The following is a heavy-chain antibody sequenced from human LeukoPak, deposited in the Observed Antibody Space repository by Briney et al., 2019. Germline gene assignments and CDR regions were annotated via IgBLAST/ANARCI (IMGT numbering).Heavy chain of an antibody. CDR3: AKDASGSSRRWFDP. CDR2: ISGGGVTT. J-gene: IGHJ5*02. CDR1: GFTFSNYA. Sequence: PGGSLRLSCEASGFTFSNYAMSWVRQAPGKGLEGVSVISGGGVTTDYADSVKGRFTISRDNSKNTLYLQMNSLRAEDTAVYYCAKDASGSSRRWFDPWGQGTLVTVSS. V-gene: IGHV3-23*01. D-gene: IGHD1-26*01.